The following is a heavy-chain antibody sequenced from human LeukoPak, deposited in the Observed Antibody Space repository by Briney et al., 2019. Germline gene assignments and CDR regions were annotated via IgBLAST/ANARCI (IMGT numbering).Heavy chain of an antibody. V-gene: IGHV3-30-3*01. CDR3: AKDRNDTQKGLYYFDY. CDR2: ISYAGSNK. J-gene: IGHJ4*02. D-gene: IGHD3-22*01. Sequence: GRSLRLSCASSGFTFNSYAMHWVRQAPGKGLEWVAVISYAGSNKYYADSVKGRFTISRDNSKNTLYLQMNSLRAEDTAVYYCAKDRNDTQKGLYYFDYWGQGTLVTVSS. CDR1: GFTFNSYA.